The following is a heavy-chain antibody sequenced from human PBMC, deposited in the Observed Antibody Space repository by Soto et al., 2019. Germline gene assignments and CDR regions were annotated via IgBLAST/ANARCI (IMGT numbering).Heavy chain of an antibody. V-gene: IGHV3-23*01. Sequence: EVQLLESGGGLVQPGGSLRLSCAASGFTVSSYAMSWVRQAPGKGLEWVSAISGSGGSTYYADSVKGRFTISRDNSKNQLYLQMNSLRAEDTAVYYCAKDRYFDWAGGKHFEYWGQGPLVTVSS. CDR3: AKDRYFDWAGGKHFEY. J-gene: IGHJ4*02. CDR2: ISGSGGST. D-gene: IGHD3-9*01. CDR1: GFTVSSYA.